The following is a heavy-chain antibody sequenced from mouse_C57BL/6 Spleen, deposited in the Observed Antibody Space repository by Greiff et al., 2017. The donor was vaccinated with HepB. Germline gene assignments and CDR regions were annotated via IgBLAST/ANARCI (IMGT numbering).Heavy chain of an antibody. CDR2: INPNNGGT. V-gene: IGHV1-26*01. CDR1: GYTFTDYY. Sequence: EVQLQQSGPELVKPGASVKISCKASGYTFTDYYMNWVKQSHGKSLEWIGDINPNNGGTSYNQKFKGKATLTVDKSSSTAYMELRSLTSEDSAVYYCARGPLYYGKRYVDVWGTGTTVTVSS. D-gene: IGHD2-1*01. CDR3: ARGPLYYGKRYVDV. J-gene: IGHJ1*03.